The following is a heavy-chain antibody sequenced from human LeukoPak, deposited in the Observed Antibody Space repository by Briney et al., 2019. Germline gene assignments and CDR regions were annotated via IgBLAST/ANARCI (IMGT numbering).Heavy chain of an antibody. CDR3: ARSSSPYYYYYMDV. J-gene: IGHJ6*03. Sequence: ASVKVSCKASGYTLTGYYMHWVRQAPGQGLEWRGWINPNSGGTNYAQKFQGRVTMTRDTSISTAYMELSRLRSDDTAVYYCARSSSPYYYYYMDVWGKGTTVTVSS. CDR1: GYTLTGYY. V-gene: IGHV1-2*02. CDR2: INPNSGGT.